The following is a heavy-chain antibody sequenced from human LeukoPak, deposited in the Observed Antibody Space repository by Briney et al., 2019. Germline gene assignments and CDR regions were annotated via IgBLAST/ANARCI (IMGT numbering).Heavy chain of an antibody. CDR2: IYYSGST. D-gene: IGHD3-22*01. CDR1: GGSISSSSYY. Sequence: SETLSLTCTVSGGSISSSSYYWGWIRQPPGKGLEWIGSIYYSGSTYYNPSLKSRVTISVDTSKNQFSLKLSSVTAADTAVYYCARDTRIDYDSKKGFDYWGQGTLVTVSS. V-gene: IGHV4-39*07. J-gene: IGHJ4*02. CDR3: ARDTRIDYDSKKGFDY.